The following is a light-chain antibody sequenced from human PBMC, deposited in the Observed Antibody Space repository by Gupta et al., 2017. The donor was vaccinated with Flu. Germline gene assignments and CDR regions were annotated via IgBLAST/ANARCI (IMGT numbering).Light chain of an antibody. Sequence: DAVLTQSPLSLPVTLGQQVSLFRGSSESLVLSDGKLYLNWFHQKPRQPPRRLIIKSSYRDARVPDRCIGSGSGTDVILNISRVEAYDVGLYYCRQQKHWSYTFGQGTKVEIK. J-gene: IGKJ2*01. CDR3: RQQKHWSYT. V-gene: IGKV2-30*01. CDR2: KSS. CDR1: ESLVLSDGKLY.